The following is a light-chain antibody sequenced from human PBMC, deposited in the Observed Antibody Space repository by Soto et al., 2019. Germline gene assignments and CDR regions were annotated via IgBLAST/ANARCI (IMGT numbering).Light chain of an antibody. CDR3: QQRHMWPIT. CDR2: DAS. Sequence: EIVLTQSPGTLSLSPGERATLSCRASQSVSSSYLAWYQQKPGQAPRLLIYDASNRATGIPARFSGSGSGTDFTLTISSLEPEDFAVYYCQQRHMWPITFGQGTRLEIK. CDR1: QSVSSSY. J-gene: IGKJ5*01. V-gene: IGKV3D-20*02.